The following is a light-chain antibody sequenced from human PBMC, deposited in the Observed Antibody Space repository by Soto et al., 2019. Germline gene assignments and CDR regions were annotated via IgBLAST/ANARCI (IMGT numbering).Light chain of an antibody. Sequence: IQMTQSPSSLSASVGDRVTITCRASQSISSYLNWYQQKPGKAPKLLIYAASSLQSGVPPRFSGSGSDTDFTLTISSLQPEDFATYSCLQDYTYPYTFGQGTQVEI. V-gene: IGKV1-6*01. CDR3: LQDYTYPYT. CDR2: AAS. CDR1: QSISSY. J-gene: IGKJ2*01.